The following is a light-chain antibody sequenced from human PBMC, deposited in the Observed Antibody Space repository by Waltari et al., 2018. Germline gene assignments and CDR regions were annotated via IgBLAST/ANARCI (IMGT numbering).Light chain of an antibody. V-gene: IGLV2-11*01. J-gene: IGLJ3*02. CDR3: CSYAGIYTWV. CDR2: DVS. Sequence: QSALTQPRPVSGSPGQSVTISCTGTSSDVGRYNYVSWFQQYPGKAPKLMISDVSERPSGVPDRFSGSKSGNTASLTISGLQAEDEADYYCCSYAGIYTWVFGGGTQLTVL. CDR1: SSDVGRYNY.